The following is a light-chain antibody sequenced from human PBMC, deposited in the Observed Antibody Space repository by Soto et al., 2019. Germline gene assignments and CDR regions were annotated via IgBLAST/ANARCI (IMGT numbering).Light chain of an antibody. Sequence: EIVLTQSPGTLSLSPGERATLSCRASQSVSGSCLAWYQQKPGQAPRLLIYGASSRATGIPDRFSGSWSGTDFTLTISILEPADFAVYYCQQYGNSPYTFGQGTKREIK. CDR3: QQYGNSPYT. V-gene: IGKV3-20*01. CDR2: GAS. CDR1: QSVSGSC. J-gene: IGKJ2*01.